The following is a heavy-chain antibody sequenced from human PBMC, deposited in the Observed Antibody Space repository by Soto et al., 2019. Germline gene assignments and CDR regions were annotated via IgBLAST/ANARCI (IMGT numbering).Heavy chain of an antibody. J-gene: IGHJ5*02. Sequence: EVQLLESGGGLVQPGGSLRLSCAASGFTFSNYAMSWVRQAPGKGLEWVSTLSDSGDNTYYAASVKGRFTIARDNSKNTLYLQMNSLRAEDTAVYYCAKDPQRSDWSYNWFDAWGQGTLLTVSS. CDR1: GFTFSNYA. V-gene: IGHV3-23*01. CDR2: LSDSGDNT. D-gene: IGHD6-19*01. CDR3: AKDPQRSDWSYNWFDA.